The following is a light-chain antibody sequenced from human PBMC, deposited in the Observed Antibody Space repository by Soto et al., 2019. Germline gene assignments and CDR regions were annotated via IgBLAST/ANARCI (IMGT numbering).Light chain of an antibody. CDR1: SSDVGNYKY. CDR3: CSYAGSYTLV. CDR2: DVN. J-gene: IGLJ2*01. V-gene: IGLV2-11*01. Sequence: QSALTQPRSVSGSPGQSATISCTGTSSDVGNYKYVSWYRQNPGKAPEIMIYDVNKRPSGVPDRFTGSKSGNTASLTIAGLQAEDEADYYCCSYAGSYTLVFGGGTKLTVL.